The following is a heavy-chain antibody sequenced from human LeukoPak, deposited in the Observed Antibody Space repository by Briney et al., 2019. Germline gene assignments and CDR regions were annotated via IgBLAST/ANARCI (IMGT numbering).Heavy chain of an antibody. CDR1: GGSISSGGYY. CDR2: IYYSGST. CDR3: ARVAGSSSSLLDY. Sequence: SETLSLTCTVSGGSISSGGYYWSRIRQHPGKGLEWIGYIYYSGSTYYNPSLKSRVTISVDTSKNQFSLKLSSVTAADTAVYYCARVAGSSSSLLDYWGQGTLVTVSS. V-gene: IGHV4-31*03. J-gene: IGHJ4*02. D-gene: IGHD6-6*01.